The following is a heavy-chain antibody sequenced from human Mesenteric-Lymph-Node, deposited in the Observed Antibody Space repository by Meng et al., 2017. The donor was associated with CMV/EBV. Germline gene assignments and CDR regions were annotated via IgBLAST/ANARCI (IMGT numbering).Heavy chain of an antibody. CDR3: ARDGSAGTHYYYGMDV. CDR2: ISRAGSDI. D-gene: IGHD6-19*01. V-gene: IGHV3-48*03. CDR1: GFTFSPFD. J-gene: IGHJ6*02. Sequence: GESLKISCAASGFTFSPFDMNWVRQAPGKGLEWISYISRAGSDIYYADSVKGRFTISRDNAKNSLYLQMNSLRAEDTAVYYCARDGSAGTHYYYGMDVWGQGTTVTVSS.